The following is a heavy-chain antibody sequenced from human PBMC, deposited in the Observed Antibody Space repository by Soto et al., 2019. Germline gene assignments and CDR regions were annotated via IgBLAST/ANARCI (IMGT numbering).Heavy chain of an antibody. V-gene: IGHV1-18*01. CDR2: ISAYNGNT. CDR1: GYTFTSYG. Sequence: ASVKVSCKASGYTFTSYGISWVRQAPGQGLEWMGWISAYNGNTNYAQKLQGRVTMTTDTSTSTAYMELRSLRSGDTAVYYCARGSPVLLWFGELLSYFDYWGQGTLVTVSS. D-gene: IGHD3-10*01. CDR3: ARGSPVLLWFGELLSYFDY. J-gene: IGHJ4*02.